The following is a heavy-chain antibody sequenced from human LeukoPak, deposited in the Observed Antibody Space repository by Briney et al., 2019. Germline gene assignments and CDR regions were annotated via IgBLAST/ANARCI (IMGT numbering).Heavy chain of an antibody. CDR3: AKGARSTVASAGDY. CDR2: ISGSSGST. V-gene: IGHV3-23*01. J-gene: IGHJ4*02. Sequence: GGSLRLSCAASGCTFSSYAMTWVRQAPGKGLEWVSAISGSSGSTYYADSVTGRFSISRDKSKNTVYLQMNSLRVEATAVYYCAKGARSTVASAGDYWGQGTLVSVST. D-gene: IGHD1-1*01. CDR1: GCTFSSYA.